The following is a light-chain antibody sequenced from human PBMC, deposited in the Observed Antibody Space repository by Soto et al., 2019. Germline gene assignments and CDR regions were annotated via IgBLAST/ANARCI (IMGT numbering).Light chain of an antibody. CDR2: EVT. V-gene: IGLV2-8*01. Sequence: QSVLTQPTSASGSRGQSVTISCTGTSSDVGGYNWVSWYQQHPGKAPKLMIYEVTERPSGVPDRFSGSKSGNTASLTISGLQAEDEADYHCCSFAGRNNRVFGTGTKVTVL. CDR3: CSFAGRNNRV. J-gene: IGLJ1*01. CDR1: SSDVGGYNW.